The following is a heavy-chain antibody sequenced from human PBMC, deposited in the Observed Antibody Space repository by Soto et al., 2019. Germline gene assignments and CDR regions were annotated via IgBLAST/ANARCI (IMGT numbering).Heavy chain of an antibody. CDR3: AREEGAAAGPRY. J-gene: IGHJ4*02. Sequence: ASVKVSCKASGYTFTGYYMHWVRQAPGQGLEWMGWINPNSGGTNYAQKLQGRVTMTTDTSTSTAYMELRSLRSDDTAVYYCAREEGAAAGPRYWGQGTLVTVSS. CDR2: INPNSGGT. CDR1: GYTFTGYY. D-gene: IGHD6-13*01. V-gene: IGHV1-2*02.